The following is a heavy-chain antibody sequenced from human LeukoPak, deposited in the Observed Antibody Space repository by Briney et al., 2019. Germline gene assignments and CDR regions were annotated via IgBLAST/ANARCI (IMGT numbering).Heavy chain of an antibody. CDR2: IIPIFGTA. Sequence: SVKVSCKASGGTFSSYAISWVRQAPGQGLERMGGIIPIFGTANYAQKFQGRVTITADESTSTAYMELSSLRSEDTAVYYCARDRSAKGGNLAFDIWGQGTMVTVSS. D-gene: IGHD4-23*01. CDR1: GGTFSSYA. V-gene: IGHV1-69*13. CDR3: ARDRSAKGGNLAFDI. J-gene: IGHJ3*02.